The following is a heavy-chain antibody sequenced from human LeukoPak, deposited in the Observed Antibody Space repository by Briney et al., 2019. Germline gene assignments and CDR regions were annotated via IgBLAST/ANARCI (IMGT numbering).Heavy chain of an antibody. CDR1: GGSLSSYY. CDR2: IYYSGST. V-gene: IGHV4-59*01. J-gene: IGHJ5*02. D-gene: IGHD3-3*01. Sequence: SETLSLTCTVSGGSLSSYYWSWIRQPPGKGLEWIGYIYYSGSTNYNPSLKSRVTISVDTSKNQFSLKLSSVTAADTAVYYCARVVHQYYDFWSGYPDNWFDPWGQGTLVTVSS. CDR3: ARVVHQYYDFWSGYPDNWFDP.